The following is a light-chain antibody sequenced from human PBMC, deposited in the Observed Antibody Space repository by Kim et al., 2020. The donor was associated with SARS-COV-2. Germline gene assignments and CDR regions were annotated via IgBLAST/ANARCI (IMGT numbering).Light chain of an antibody. CDR1: QSISSW. V-gene: IGKV1-5*03. CDR2: KAS. Sequence: DIQMTQSPSTLSASVGDRVTITCRASQSISSWLAWYQQKPGKAPKLLIYKASSLESGVPSRFSGSGSGTEFTLTISSLQPDDFAPYYCQQYNSYPYTFGQGTKLAI. CDR3: QQYNSYPYT. J-gene: IGKJ2*01.